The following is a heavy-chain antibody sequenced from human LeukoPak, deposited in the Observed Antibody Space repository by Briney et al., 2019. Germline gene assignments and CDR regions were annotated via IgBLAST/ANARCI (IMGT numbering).Heavy chain of an antibody. CDR3: AREIVVVPAAKDWFDP. CDR2: IYYSGST. V-gene: IGHV4-39*07. J-gene: IGHJ5*02. D-gene: IGHD2-2*01. Sequence: SETLSLTCTVSGGSISTTSYYWGWIRQPPGKGLEWIGSIYYSGSTTYIPSLKSRATISQDTSKNQFSLKLTSVTAADTAVYYCAREIVVVPAAKDWFDPWGQGTLVTVSS. CDR1: GGSISTTSYY.